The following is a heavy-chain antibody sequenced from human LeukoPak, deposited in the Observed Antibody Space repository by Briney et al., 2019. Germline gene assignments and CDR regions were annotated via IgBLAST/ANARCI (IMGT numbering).Heavy chain of an antibody. CDR3: ARHYGR. J-gene: IGHJ4*02. CDR2: IYYSGST. V-gene: IGHV4-39*01. D-gene: IGHD3-10*01. CDR1: GGSISGSSYY. Sequence: SETLSLTCTVSGGSISGSSYYWGWLRQPPGTGLEWIGSIYYSGSTYYNPSLKSRVTISVDTSKNQFSLKLNSVTATDTAVYYCARHYGRWGQGTLVTVSS.